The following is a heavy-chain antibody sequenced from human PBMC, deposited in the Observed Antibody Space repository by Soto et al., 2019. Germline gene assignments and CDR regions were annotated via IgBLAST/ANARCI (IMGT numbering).Heavy chain of an antibody. Sequence: QDQRVPSGDEVKKHGASVKVSCRASGYTFTSYGYAWVRQAPGQGLEWMGCISAYNGDTNYGQNFLRRLTPTTDASTPTVYRDVRNLDSLETPIYCCARGGAYCTSITCLFDAFWGLGTLVTVSS. CDR1: GYTFTSYG. J-gene: IGHJ4*02. D-gene: IGHD3-3*02. CDR3: ARGGAYCTSITCLFDAF. CDR2: ISAYNGDT. V-gene: IGHV1-18*01.